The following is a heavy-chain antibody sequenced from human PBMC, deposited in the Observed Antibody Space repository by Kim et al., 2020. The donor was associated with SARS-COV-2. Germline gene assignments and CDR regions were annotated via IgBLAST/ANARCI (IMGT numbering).Heavy chain of an antibody. CDR3: ARMRFGHDAFDI. V-gene: IGHV5-10-1*01. D-gene: IGHD3-10*01. Sequence: NYSPSFQGHVTISADKSISTAYLQWSSLKASDTAMYYCARMRFGHDAFDIWGQGTMVTVSS. J-gene: IGHJ3*02.